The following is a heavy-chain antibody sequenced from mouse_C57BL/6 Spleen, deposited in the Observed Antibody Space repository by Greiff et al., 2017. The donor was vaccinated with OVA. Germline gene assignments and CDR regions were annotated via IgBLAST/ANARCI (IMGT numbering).Heavy chain of an antibody. CDR3: AREGENYYGSSPYWYFDV. Sequence: QVQLQQSGAELVRPGASVKLSCKASGYTFTDYYINWVKQRPGQGLEWIARIYPGSGNTYYNEKLKGKATLTAEKSSSTAYMQLRSLTSEDSAVYFCAREGENYYGSSPYWYFDVWGTGTTVTVSS. D-gene: IGHD1-1*01. V-gene: IGHV1-76*01. J-gene: IGHJ1*03. CDR2: IYPGSGNT. CDR1: GYTFTDYY.